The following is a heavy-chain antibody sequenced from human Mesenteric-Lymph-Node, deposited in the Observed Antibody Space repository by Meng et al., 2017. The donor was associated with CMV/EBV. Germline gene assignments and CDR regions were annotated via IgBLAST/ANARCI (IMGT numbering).Heavy chain of an antibody. CDR1: GGSISGYF. CDR2: IHHSGNT. CDR3: ARGYTVPDR. V-gene: IGHV4-59*01. D-gene: IGHD5-18*01. J-gene: IGHJ5*02. Sequence: TLSLTCTVSGGSISGYFWSWIRQSPERGLEWIGYIHHSGNTNYNPSLKSEVTISLDTSKNQFSLKLSPVTAADTAVYYCARGYTVPDRWGQGALVTVSS.